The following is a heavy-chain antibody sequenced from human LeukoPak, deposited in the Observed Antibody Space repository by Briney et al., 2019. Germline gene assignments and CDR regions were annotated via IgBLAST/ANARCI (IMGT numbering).Heavy chain of an antibody. CDR3: ARDPPYSYGMRHFDY. D-gene: IGHD5-18*01. J-gene: IGHJ4*02. CDR2: INPSGGST. CDR1: GYIFTSYY. Sequence: GASVKVSCKASGYIFTSYYIHWVRQAPGQGLEWMGIINPSGGSTSYAQKFQGRVTMTRDTSTSTAYMELSSLRSEDTAVYYCARDPPYSYGMRHFDYWGQGTLVTVSS. V-gene: IGHV1-46*01.